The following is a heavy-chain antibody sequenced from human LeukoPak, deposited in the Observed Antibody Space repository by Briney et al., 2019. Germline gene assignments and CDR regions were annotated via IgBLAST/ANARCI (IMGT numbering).Heavy chain of an antibody. D-gene: IGHD3-9*01. Sequence: PGGSLRLSCAASGFTFSSYTMNWVRQAPGKGLEWVSSISSSSSAIYYAASVKGRFTISRDNAKNSLYLQMTSLRDEDTAVYYCAGGALRYSDYWGQGTLVTVSS. CDR1: GFTFSSYT. CDR2: ISSSSSAI. J-gene: IGHJ4*02. V-gene: IGHV3-48*02. CDR3: AGGALRYSDY.